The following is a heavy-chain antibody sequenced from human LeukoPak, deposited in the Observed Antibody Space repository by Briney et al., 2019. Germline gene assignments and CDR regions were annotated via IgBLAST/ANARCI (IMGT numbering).Heavy chain of an antibody. Sequence: SETLSLTCAVSGYSISSCYYWGRIRHPPGKGLGWIGSIYHSGSTYHNPPLKIRVTISVATSKDQFALKLSSVTAADTAVYYCARANYGYPDYWGQGTLVTVSS. V-gene: IGHV4-38-2*01. D-gene: IGHD5-18*01. CDR1: GYSISSCYY. CDR2: IYHSGST. J-gene: IGHJ4*02. CDR3: ARANYGYPDY.